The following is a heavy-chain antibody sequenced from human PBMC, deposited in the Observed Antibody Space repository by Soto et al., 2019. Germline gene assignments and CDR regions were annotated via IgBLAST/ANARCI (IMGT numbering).Heavy chain of an antibody. V-gene: IGHV3-23*01. CDR1: GFTFSSYA. Sequence: EVQLLESGGGLVQPGGSLRLSCAASGFTFSSYAMSWVRQAPGKGLEWVSAISGSGGSTYYADSVKGRFTISRDNSKNTLDLQMNSLRAEDTAVYYCAKDGRRRSYFDYWGQGTLVTVSS. CDR3: AKDGRRRSYFDY. J-gene: IGHJ4*02. CDR2: ISGSGGST.